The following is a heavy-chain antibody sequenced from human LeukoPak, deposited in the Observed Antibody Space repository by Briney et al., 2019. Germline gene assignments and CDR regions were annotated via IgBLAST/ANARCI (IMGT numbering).Heavy chain of an antibody. J-gene: IGHJ4*02. D-gene: IGHD4-17*01. V-gene: IGHV4-34*01. Sequence: SETLSLTCAVYGGSFSGYYWSWIRQPPGKGLEWIGEINHSGSTNYNPSLKSRVTISVDTSKNQFSPKLSSVTAADTAVYYCARHIDYGGANFDYWGQGTLVTVSS. CDR3: ARHIDYGGANFDY. CDR1: GGSFSGYY. CDR2: INHSGST.